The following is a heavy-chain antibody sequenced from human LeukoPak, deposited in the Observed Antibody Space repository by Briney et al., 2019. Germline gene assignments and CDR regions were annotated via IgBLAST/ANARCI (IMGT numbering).Heavy chain of an antibody. CDR1: GYSFTSYW. D-gene: IGHD3-22*01. Sequence: GESLKISCKGSGYSFTSYWIGWVRQMPGRGLEWMGIIYPGDSDTRYSPSFQGQVTISADKSISTAYLQWSSLKASDTAMYYCARLVGYDSSGYYPDYFDYWGQGTLVTVSS. J-gene: IGHJ4*02. CDR3: ARLVGYDSSGYYPDYFDY. CDR2: IYPGDSDT. V-gene: IGHV5-51*01.